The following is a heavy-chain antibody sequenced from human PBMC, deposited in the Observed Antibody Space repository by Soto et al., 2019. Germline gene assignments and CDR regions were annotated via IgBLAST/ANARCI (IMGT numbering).Heavy chain of an antibody. CDR2: IYWNDAK. J-gene: IGHJ4*02. D-gene: IGHD6-19*01. CDR3: GHWSYSTGWSDY. V-gene: IGHV2-5*01. Sequence: SGPTLVNPTQTLTLTYTLSGLSLNTTAVGVGWVRQPPGKALEWLAVIYWNDAKRYSPSLKSRLTLTKDTSKNQVVLTMTNMDPVDTATYYCGHWSYSTGWSDYWGQGALVTVSS. CDR1: GLSLNTTAVG.